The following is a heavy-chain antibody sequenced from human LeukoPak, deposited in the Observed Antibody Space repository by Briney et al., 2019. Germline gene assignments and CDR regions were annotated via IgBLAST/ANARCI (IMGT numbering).Heavy chain of an antibody. CDR1: GYTFTSYG. CDR2: ISAYNGNT. CDR3: ARDGGDKSYYYYYGMDV. V-gene: IGHV1-18*01. D-gene: IGHD2-21*01. J-gene: IGHJ6*02. Sequence: ASVTVSCTASGYTFTSYGISWVRQAPGQGLEWMGWISAYNGNTNYAQKLQGRVTMTTDTSTSTAYMDLRSLRSDDTAVYYCARDGGDKSYYYYYGMDVWGQGTTVTVSS.